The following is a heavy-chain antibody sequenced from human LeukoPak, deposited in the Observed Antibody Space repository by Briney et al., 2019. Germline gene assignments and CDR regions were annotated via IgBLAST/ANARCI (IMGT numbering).Heavy chain of an antibody. CDR3: ARHDYDSSGYSPAY. D-gene: IGHD3-22*01. V-gene: IGHV4-34*01. Sequence: PSETLSLTCAVYGGSFSGYYWSWIRQPPGKGLGWIGEINHSGSTNYNPSLKSRVTISVDTSKNQFSLKLSSVTAADTAVYYCARHDYDSSGYSPAYWGQGNLVTVSS. CDR2: INHSGST. J-gene: IGHJ4*02. CDR1: GGSFSGYY.